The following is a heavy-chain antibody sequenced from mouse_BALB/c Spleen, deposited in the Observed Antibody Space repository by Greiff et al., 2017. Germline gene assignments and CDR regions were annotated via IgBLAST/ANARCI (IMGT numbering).Heavy chain of an antibody. D-gene: IGHD2-1*01. J-gene: IGHJ2*01. CDR2: ISTYYGNT. Sequence: QVQLKESGPELVRPGVSVKISCKGSSYTFTDYAMHWVKQSHAKSLEWIGVISTYYGNTNYNQKFKGKATMTVDKSSSTAYMELARLTSEDSAVYYCARGGNYDPYYFDYWGQGTTLTVSS. CDR1: SYTFTDYA. V-gene: IGHV1-67*01. CDR3: ARGGNYDPYYFDY.